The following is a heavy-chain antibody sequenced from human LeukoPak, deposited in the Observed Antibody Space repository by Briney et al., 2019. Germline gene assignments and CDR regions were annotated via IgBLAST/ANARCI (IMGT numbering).Heavy chain of an antibody. CDR1: GFTFSSYW. V-gene: IGHV3-7*04. Sequence: PGGSLRLSCAASGFTFSSYWLSWVRQAPGRRLEWLANIRPDGSEIYSLDSVRGRFTISRDNAKNSLYLQMNGLRAEDTAVYFCARVRVGFGDLFDSWGQGTLVTVSS. CDR2: IRPDGSEI. J-gene: IGHJ4*02. CDR3: ARVRVGFGDLFDS. D-gene: IGHD4-17*01.